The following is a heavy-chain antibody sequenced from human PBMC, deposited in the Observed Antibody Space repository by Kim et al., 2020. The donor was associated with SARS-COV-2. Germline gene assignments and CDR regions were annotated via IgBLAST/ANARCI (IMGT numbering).Heavy chain of an antibody. D-gene: IGHD3-3*01. Sequence: YADSVKGRFTISRENSKSTVYLQMDSLRGDDTAVYYCAKRAFGAVTIFDYWGQGALVTVSS. CDR3: AKRAFGAVTIFDY. V-gene: IGHV3-23*01. J-gene: IGHJ4*02.